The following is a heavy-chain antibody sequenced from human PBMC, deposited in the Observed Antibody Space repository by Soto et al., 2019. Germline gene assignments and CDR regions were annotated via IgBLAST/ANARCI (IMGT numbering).Heavy chain of an antibody. V-gene: IGHV3-23*01. CDR3: AKQQGPGTPYYYAMEV. CDR2: IRGSGDTT. J-gene: IGHJ6*02. Sequence: PGGSLRLSCAASGFTFSSYAMTWVRQTPVKGLEWVSVIRGSGDTTYYADSVKGRFTISRDNSKNTLYLQMNSLRAEDTAVYFCAKQQGPGTPYYYAMEVWGQGTTVTVSS. D-gene: IGHD2-15*01. CDR1: GFTFSSYA.